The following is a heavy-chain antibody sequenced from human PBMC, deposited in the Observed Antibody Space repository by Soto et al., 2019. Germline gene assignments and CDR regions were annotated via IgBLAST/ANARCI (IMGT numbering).Heavy chain of an antibody. CDR3: AKDLLDMATITTDY. Sequence: QVHLVESGGGVVQPGRSLRLSCAASGFTFTSFAIHWVRQAPGKGLEGVAVVSYDGIDENYADSVKGRFSISRDNSKNTTYLHMTRLRREDTKVYYCAKDLLDMATITTDYWGQGTLCSDSS. D-gene: IGHD5-12*01. V-gene: IGHV3-30*18. CDR2: VSYDGIDE. CDR1: GFTFTSFA. J-gene: IGHJ4*02.